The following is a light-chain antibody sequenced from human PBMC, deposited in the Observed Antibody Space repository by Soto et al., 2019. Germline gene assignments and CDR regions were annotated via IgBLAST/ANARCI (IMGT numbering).Light chain of an antibody. J-gene: IGKJ1*01. CDR1: QSVGTK. Sequence: ETVMTQSPATLSVSPGEKATLSCRASQSVGTKLAWYQQKTGQAPRFLIYGASIRATGIPARISGSGSGTEFTLTISSLQSEDFAVYYCQQYDNWPRTFGQGTKVEVK. CDR2: GAS. V-gene: IGKV3-15*01. CDR3: QQYDNWPRT.